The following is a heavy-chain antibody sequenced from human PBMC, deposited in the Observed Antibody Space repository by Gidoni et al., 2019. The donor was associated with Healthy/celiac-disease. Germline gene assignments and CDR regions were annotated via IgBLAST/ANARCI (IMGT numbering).Heavy chain of an antibody. CDR3: ARDPLGERRGYFDY. J-gene: IGHJ4*02. CDR2: ISSSGSTI. D-gene: IGHD1-26*01. V-gene: IGHV3-48*03. Sequence: EVQLVESGGGLVQPGGSLRLSCAASGFPFSSYEMNWVRQAPGKGLEWVSYISSSGSTIYYADSVKGRFTISRDNAKNSLYLQMNSLRAEDTAVYYCARDPLGERRGYFDYWGQGTLVTVSS. CDR1: GFPFSSYE.